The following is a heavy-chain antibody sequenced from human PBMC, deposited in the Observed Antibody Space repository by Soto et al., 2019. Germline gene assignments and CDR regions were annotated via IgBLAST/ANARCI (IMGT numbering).Heavy chain of an antibody. CDR2: ISYDGRNK. J-gene: IGHJ6*02. CDR1: GFTFSSYA. V-gene: IGHV3-30*04. CDR3: ARETDGMDV. Sequence: QVQLVESGGGVVQPGRSLRLSCAASGFTFSSYAMHWVRQAPGKGLEWVAVISYDGRNKYYADSVKGRFTISRDNSKKTLWLQMNSLRAEDTAVYFCARETDGMDVWGQGTTVTVSS.